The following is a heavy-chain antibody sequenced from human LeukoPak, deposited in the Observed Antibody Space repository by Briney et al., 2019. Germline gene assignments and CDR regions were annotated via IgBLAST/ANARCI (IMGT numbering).Heavy chain of an antibody. J-gene: IGHJ4*02. CDR1: GVSISRSSNC. Sequence: SETLSLSCSVPGVSISRSSNCWGWIRQPPGKGLEWIGSLYYSGSTYYNPSLKSRVTVSVDTSKNQFSLKLKSVTAADTAVYYCARGYDSSGYYGIGYFDSWGQGTLVTVSS. V-gene: IGHV4-39*01. CDR3: ARGYDSSGYYGIGYFDS. CDR2: LYYSGST. D-gene: IGHD3-22*01.